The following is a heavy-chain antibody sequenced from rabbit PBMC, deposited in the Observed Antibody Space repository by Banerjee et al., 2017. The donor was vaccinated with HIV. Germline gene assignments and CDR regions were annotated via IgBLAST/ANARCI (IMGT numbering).Heavy chain of an antibody. V-gene: IGHV1S40*01. CDR1: GFSFSSDYD. D-gene: IGHD1-1*01. CDR2: INAGSGGST. J-gene: IGHJ6*01. CDR3: AREDVGGSVSL. Sequence: EESGGGLVKPGASLTLTCKASGFSFSSDYDMCWVRQAPGKGLEWIACINAGSGGSTYYATWAKGRFTISRPWSTTVTLQLTSLTAADTATYFCAREDVGGSVSLWGPGTLVTVS.